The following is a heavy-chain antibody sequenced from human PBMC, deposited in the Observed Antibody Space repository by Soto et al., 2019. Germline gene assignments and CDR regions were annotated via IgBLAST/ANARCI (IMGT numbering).Heavy chain of an antibody. V-gene: IGHV1-18*01. CDR1: GYTFTSYG. CDR3: AREFGVAWPGTLGRPNFDY. D-gene: IGHD3-16*01. CDR2: ISAYNGNT. Sequence: ASVKVSCKASGYTFTSYGISWVRQAPGQGLEWMGWISAYNGNTNYAQKLQGRVTMTTDTSTSTAYMELRSLRSDDTAVDYCAREFGVAWPGTLGRPNFDYGGQGTLVPVSA. J-gene: IGHJ4*02.